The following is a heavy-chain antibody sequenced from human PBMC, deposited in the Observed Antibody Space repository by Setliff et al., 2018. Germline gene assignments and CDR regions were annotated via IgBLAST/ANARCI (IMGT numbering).Heavy chain of an antibody. Sequence: GASVKVSCKASGGTFSSYVISWVREAPGQGLEWMGGIIPMLGTNYAQKFQGRVTITADKSTSTAYMELSGLRSEDTAVYYCARGTPSRNYYDSSGYYYIDYWGQGTLVTVSS. CDR1: GGTFSSYV. V-gene: IGHV1-69*10. CDR2: IIPMLGT. J-gene: IGHJ4*02. D-gene: IGHD3-22*01. CDR3: ARGTPSRNYYDSSGYYYIDY.